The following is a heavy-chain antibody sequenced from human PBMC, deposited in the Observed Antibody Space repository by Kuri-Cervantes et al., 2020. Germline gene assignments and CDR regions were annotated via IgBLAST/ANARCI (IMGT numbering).Heavy chain of an antibody. CDR2: IYTSGTT. J-gene: IGHJ2*01. CDR3: AREALLDVVVTATHWYFDL. D-gene: IGHD2-21*02. Sequence: SETLSLTCTVSGGSISTGSYYRSWIRQPAGKGLEWIGRIYTSGTTNYNPSLKSRVTISVDTSKNQFSLKLSSVTAADTAVYYCAREALLDVVVTATHWYFDLCGRGTLVTVSS. V-gene: IGHV4-61*02. CDR1: GGSISTGSYY.